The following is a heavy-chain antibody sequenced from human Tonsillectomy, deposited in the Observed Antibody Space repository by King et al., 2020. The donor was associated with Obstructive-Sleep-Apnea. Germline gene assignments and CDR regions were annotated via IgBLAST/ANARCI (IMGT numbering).Heavy chain of an antibody. D-gene: IGHD3-3*01. CDR2: ISGSGGST. V-gene: IGHV3-23*04. J-gene: IGHJ6*02. CDR3: AKDPDSDFFSGSGACLDV. Sequence: VQLVESGGGLVQPGGSLRLSCAASGFTFSSYAMSWVRQAPGKGLECISAISGSGGSTYYADSVKGRFTISRDNSKNTLYLQRNSLRAEDTAVYYCAKDPDSDFFSGSGACLDVWGHGTPVTVSS. CDR1: GFTFSSYA.